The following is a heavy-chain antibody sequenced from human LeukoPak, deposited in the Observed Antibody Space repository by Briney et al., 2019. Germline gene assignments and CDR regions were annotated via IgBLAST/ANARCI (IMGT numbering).Heavy chain of an antibody. CDR3: ARDEGSYYYHSHDAFDI. D-gene: IGHD1-26*01. CDR2: IKQDGSEK. Sequence: PGGSLRLSCAASGFTFSSYWMRWVRQAPGKGLGGVANIKQDGSEKYYVDSVKGRFTISRDNAKNSLYLQMNSLRAEDTAVYYCARDEGSYYYHSHDAFDIWGQGTMVTVSS. CDR1: GFTFSSYW. J-gene: IGHJ3*02. V-gene: IGHV3-7*01.